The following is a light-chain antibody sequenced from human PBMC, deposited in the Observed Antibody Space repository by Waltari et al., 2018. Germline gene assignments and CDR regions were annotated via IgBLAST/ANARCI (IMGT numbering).Light chain of an antibody. CDR2: GTS. CDR3: QSYDTSLSVV. V-gene: IGLV1-40*01. J-gene: IGLJ2*01. Sequence: QSVLTQPPSVSGAPGQRVTISCTGSGSNIGAGSDVPWYQQLPGKAPKLLIYGTSTRPLGVPDRYFGSQSGTSASLAITGLQAEDEADYYCQSYDTSLSVVFGGGTKLTVL. CDR1: GSNIGAGSD.